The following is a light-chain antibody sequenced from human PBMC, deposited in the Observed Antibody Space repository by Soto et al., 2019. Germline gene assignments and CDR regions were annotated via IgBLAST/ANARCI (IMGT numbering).Light chain of an antibody. Sequence: QSALTQPASVSGSPGQSITISCTEAGSDVDGYNFVSWYQHHPGKAPKLIIYEVKNRPSGVSNRFSGSKSGNTASLTISGLQAEDEADYHCSSYTTSDTLYVFGTGTKVTVL. V-gene: IGLV2-14*01. CDR1: GSDVDGYNF. CDR3: SSYTTSDTLYV. J-gene: IGLJ1*01. CDR2: EVK.